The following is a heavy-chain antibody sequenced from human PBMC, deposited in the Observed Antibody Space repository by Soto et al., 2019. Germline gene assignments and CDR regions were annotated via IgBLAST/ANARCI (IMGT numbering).Heavy chain of an antibody. CDR3: ARDREYDSSGLPDY. J-gene: IGHJ4*02. V-gene: IGHV1-3*01. Sequence: GASVKVSCKASGYTFTSYAMHWVRQAPGQRLEWMGWINAGNGDTKYSQKFQGRVTVTRDTSASTAYMELSSLRSEDTAVYYCARDREYDSSGLPDYWGQGTLVTVSS. CDR2: INAGNGDT. D-gene: IGHD3-22*01. CDR1: GYTFTSYA.